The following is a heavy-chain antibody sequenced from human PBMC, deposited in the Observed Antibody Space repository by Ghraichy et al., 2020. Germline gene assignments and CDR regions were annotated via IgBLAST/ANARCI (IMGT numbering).Heavy chain of an antibody. CDR2: IYYSVST. J-gene: IGHJ6*03. CDR1: GGSISSYY. CDR3: ARRFAARNYYYYMDV. V-gene: IGHV4-59*08. Sequence: SETLSLTCTVSGGSISSYYWSWIRQPPGKGLEWIGYIYYSVSTNYNPSLKSRVTISVDTSKNQFSLKLSSVTAADTAVYYCARRFAARNYYYYMDVWGKGTTVTVSS. D-gene: IGHD6-6*01.